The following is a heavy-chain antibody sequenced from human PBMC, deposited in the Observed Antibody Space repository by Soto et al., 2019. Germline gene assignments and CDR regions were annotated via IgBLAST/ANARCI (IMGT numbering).Heavy chain of an antibody. V-gene: IGHV3-23*01. J-gene: IGHJ4*02. CDR2: VRGRDGRT. CDR1: GFTFTTFD. Sequence: EVQLLESGGGLVQPGASLRLSCAASGFTFTTFDMSWARQAPGKGLEWVSVVRGRDGRTSYADSLKGRFTISKDSSKNKLYLQMNSQRAEDSALDDSASGSWLDYWGQGTLVTV. D-gene: IGHD1-1*01. CDR3: ASGSWLDY.